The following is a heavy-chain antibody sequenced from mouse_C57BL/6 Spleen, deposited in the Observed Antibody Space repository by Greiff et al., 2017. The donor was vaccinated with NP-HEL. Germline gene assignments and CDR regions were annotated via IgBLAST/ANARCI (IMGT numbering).Heavy chain of an antibody. V-gene: IGHV14-2*01. D-gene: IGHD1-1*01. CDR1: GFNIKDYY. CDR3: ARPTTVVATDYFDY. Sequence: EVQLQQSGAELVKPGASVKLSCTASGFNIKDYYMHWVKQRTEQGLEWIGRIDPEDGDTKYAPKFQGKATITADTSSNTAYLQLSSLTSEDTAVYYCARPTTVVATDYFDYWGQGTTLTVSS. J-gene: IGHJ2*01. CDR2: IDPEDGDT.